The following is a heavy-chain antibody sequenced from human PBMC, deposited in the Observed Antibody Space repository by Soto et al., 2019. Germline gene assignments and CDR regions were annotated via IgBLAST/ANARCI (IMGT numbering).Heavy chain of an antibody. V-gene: IGHV3-23*01. J-gene: IGHJ4*02. D-gene: IGHD3-3*01. Sequence: EVQLLDSGGGLVQSGGSLRLSCAASGFTFSSYAMSWVRQAPGKGLEWVSGISASGGNTYYADSVKGRFTISRDNSKNTLYLQMNTLRVEDKALYYCADGGEWSFNFEYWGQGTLVTVFS. CDR1: GFTFSSYA. CDR2: ISASGGNT. CDR3: ADGGEWSFNFEY.